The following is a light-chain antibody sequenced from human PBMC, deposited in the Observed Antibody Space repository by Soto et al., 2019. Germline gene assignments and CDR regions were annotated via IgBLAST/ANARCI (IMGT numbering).Light chain of an antibody. Sequence: SVLTQAPSSSETPGQRVTISCSGGSSNIGRNTVNWYQQLPGTAPNLLIYSNNRRPSGVPDRFSGSKSGTSASLAISGLQSEDEADYYCAAWDDSLTDYVFGTGTKVTVL. CDR3: AAWDDSLTDYV. CDR2: SNN. J-gene: IGLJ1*01. CDR1: SSNIGRNT. V-gene: IGLV1-44*01.